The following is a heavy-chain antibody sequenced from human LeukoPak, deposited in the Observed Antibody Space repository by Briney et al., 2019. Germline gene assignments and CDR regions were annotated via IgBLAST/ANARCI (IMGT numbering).Heavy chain of an antibody. Sequence: GGSLRLSCAASGFTFSNYWMIWVRQAPGKGLEWVGSIKQDGSEKRYADSVRGRFSISRDNAQTSLYLQMNSLRAEDTAVYYCARASDPWLQLTWGQGTLVTVSS. J-gene: IGHJ5*02. V-gene: IGHV3-7*05. CDR1: GFTFSNYW. CDR2: IKQDGSEK. D-gene: IGHD5-24*01. CDR3: ARASDPWLQLT.